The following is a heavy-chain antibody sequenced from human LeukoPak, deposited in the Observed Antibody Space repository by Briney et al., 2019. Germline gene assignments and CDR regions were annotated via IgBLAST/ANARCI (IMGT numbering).Heavy chain of an antibody. CDR3: ARDRGGFNWFDP. CDR2: IWYDGSNK. Sequence: GGSLRLSCAASGFTFSSYGMHGVRQAPGKGREGGAVIWYDGSNKYYADSVKGRLTISRDNSKNTLYLQMNSLRAEDTAVYYCARDRGGFNWFDPRGQGTLVTVSS. J-gene: IGHJ5*02. D-gene: IGHD3-10*01. V-gene: IGHV3-33*01. CDR1: GFTFSSYG.